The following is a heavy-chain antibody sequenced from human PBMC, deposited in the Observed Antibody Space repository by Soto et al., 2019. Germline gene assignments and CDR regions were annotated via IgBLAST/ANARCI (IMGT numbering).Heavy chain of an antibody. D-gene: IGHD3-3*01. Sequence: GASVKVSCKASGHRFTELSMHWVRQAPGKGLEWMGGFDPEDALTIYAQKFQGRVKMTEDASTDTAYLDLSGLRSDDTAVYYCARDTYYDFWSGYYNRIYYYYGMDVWGQGTTVTVSS. CDR1: GHRFTELS. J-gene: IGHJ6*02. CDR2: FDPEDALT. V-gene: IGHV1-24*01. CDR3: ARDTYYDFWSGYYNRIYYYYGMDV.